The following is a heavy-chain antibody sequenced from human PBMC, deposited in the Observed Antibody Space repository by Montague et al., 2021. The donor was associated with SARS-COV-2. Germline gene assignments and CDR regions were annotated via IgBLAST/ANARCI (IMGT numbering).Heavy chain of an antibody. CDR2: MYYDGSP. D-gene: IGHD5-12*01. V-gene: IGHV4-59*01. CDR1: GGSISIYY. CDR3: ARHERQWLRLYPYYFDY. J-gene: IGHJ4*02. Sequence: SETLSLTCTVSGGSISIYYWSWIRQPPGKGLEWIGYMYYDGSPKXNPSLRGRVTISVDKSKNQCSLKLSSVTAADTTVYYCARHERQWLRLYPYYFDYWGQGTLVTVSS.